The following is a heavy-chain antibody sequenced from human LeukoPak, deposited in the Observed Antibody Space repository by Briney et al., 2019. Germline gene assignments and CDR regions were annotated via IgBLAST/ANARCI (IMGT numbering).Heavy chain of an antibody. D-gene: IGHD2-15*01. Sequence: GASVKVSCKASGYTFTSYGISWVRQAPGQGLEWMRWISAYNGNTNYAQKLQGRVTMTTDTSTSTAYMELRSLRSDDTAVYYCARIPGYCSGGSCPGLFDHWGQGTLVTVSS. CDR1: GYTFTSYG. CDR3: ARIPGYCSGGSCPGLFDH. CDR2: ISAYNGNT. J-gene: IGHJ4*02. V-gene: IGHV1-18*01.